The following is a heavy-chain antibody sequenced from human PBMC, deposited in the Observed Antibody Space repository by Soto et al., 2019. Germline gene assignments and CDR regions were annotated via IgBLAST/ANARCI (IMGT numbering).Heavy chain of an antibody. CDR1: GFTFNKYA. V-gene: IGHV3-23*01. Sequence: GGSLRLSCVASGFTFNKYALAWVRQAPGKGLEWVSAISGSGASTYDADSVKGRFTISRDNSNNTLYLQMNSLRAEDTAVYYCAKLAYCSSTSCFDYWGQGTLVTVSS. CDR3: AKLAYCSSTSCFDY. CDR2: ISGSGAST. J-gene: IGHJ4*02. D-gene: IGHD2-2*01.